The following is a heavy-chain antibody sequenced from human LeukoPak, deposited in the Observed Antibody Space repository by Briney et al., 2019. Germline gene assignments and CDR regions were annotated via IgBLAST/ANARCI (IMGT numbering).Heavy chain of an antibody. Sequence: SETLSLTCAVYGGSFSGYYWSWLRQPPGKGVEWLGEINHSGSTNYNPSLKRRVTISVDTSKNQFSLKLSSVTAADTAVYYCARLRGRSDYWGQGTLVTVSS. CDR2: INHSGST. D-gene: IGHD2-15*01. CDR3: ARLRGRSDY. V-gene: IGHV4-34*01. CDR1: GGSFSGYY. J-gene: IGHJ4*02.